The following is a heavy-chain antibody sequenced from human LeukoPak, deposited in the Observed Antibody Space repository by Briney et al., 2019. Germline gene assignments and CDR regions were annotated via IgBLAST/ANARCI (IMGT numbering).Heavy chain of an antibody. CDR1: GYTFTGYY. D-gene: IGHD3-16*01. V-gene: IGHV1-2*02. CDR3: ARDPRGLVRYFDY. CDR2: INPNSGGT. Sequence: ASVKVSCKASGYTFTGYYMHWVRQAPGQGLKWMGWINPNSGGTNYAQKFQGRATMTRDTSISTAYMELSRLRSDDTAVYYCARDPRGLVRYFDYWGQGTLVTVSS. J-gene: IGHJ4*02.